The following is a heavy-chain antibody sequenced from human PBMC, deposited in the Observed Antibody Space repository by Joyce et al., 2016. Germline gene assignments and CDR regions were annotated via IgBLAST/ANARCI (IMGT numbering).Heavy chain of an antibody. J-gene: IGHJ6*02. D-gene: IGHD5-18*01. V-gene: IGHV1-46*01. CDR2: INPSGGST. CDR3: ARDTAMATGYYYYGMDV. CDR1: GYTFTNYY. Sequence: QVQLVQSGAEVKKPGASVKVSCKASGYTFTNYYMHWVRQAPGQGLEWMGIINPSGGSTNSAQKFQGRVTMTRDTSTSTVYMELSSLRSEDTAVYYWARDTAMATGYYYYGMDVWGQGTTVTVSS.